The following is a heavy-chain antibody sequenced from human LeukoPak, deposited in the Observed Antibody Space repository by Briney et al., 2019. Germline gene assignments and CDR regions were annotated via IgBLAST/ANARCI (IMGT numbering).Heavy chain of an antibody. D-gene: IGHD5-18*01. CDR1: GGTFSSYA. J-gene: IGHJ4*02. CDR3: ARDNGGYSYGTFDY. CDR2: IIPIFGTA. V-gene: IGHV1-69*05. Sequence: ASVKVSCKASGGTFSSYAISWVRQAPGQGFEWMGRIIPIFGTANYAQKFQGRVTITTDESTSTAYMELSSLRSEDTAVYYCARDNGGYSYGTFDYWGQGTLVTVSS.